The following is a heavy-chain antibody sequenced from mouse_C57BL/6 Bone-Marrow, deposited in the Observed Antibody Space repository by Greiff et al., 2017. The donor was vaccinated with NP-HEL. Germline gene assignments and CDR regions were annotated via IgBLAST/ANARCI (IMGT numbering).Heavy chain of an antibody. V-gene: IGHV1-26*01. CDR3: APYYYGSSYGYFDV. D-gene: IGHD1-1*01. CDR2: INPNNGGT. Sequence: EVQLQQSGPELVKPGASVKISCKASGYTFTDYYMNWVKQSHGKSLEWIGDINPNNGGTSYNQKFKGKATLTVDKSSSTAYMELRSLTSEDSAVYYWAPYYYGSSYGYFDVWGTGTTVTVSS. CDR1: GYTFTDYY. J-gene: IGHJ1*03.